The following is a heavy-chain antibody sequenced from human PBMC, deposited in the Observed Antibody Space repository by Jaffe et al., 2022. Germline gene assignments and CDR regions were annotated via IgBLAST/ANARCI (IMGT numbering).Heavy chain of an antibody. CDR3: ATVRYPYGSGNTYYYYYMDV. D-gene: IGHD3-10*01. CDR2: VDPEDGET. J-gene: IGHJ6*03. Sequence: EVQLVQSGAEVKKPGATVKISCKVSGYTFTDYYMHWVQQAPGKGLEWMGLVDPEDGETIYAEKFQGRVTITADTSTDTAYMELSSLRSEDTAVYYCATVRYPYGSGNTYYYYYMDVWGKGTTVTVSS. V-gene: IGHV1-69-2*01. CDR1: GYTFTDYY.